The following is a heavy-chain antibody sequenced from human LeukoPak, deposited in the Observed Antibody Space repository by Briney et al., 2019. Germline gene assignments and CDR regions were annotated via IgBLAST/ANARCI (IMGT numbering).Heavy chain of an antibody. D-gene: IGHD1-26*01. CDR3: ARNNYYARDY. J-gene: IGHJ4*02. CDR1: GFTFSSYW. V-gene: IGHV3-7*03. Sequence: GGSLRLSCAASGFTFSSYWMSWVRQAPGKGLEWVANVVQDGSDKYYVDSVEGRFTISRDNAKNSLYLQMNSLRAEDTAVYYCARNNYYARDYWGQGTLVIVSS. CDR2: VVQDGSDK.